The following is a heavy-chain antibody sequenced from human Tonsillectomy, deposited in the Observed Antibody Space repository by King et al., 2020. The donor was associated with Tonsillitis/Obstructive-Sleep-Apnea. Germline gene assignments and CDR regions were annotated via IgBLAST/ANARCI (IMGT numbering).Heavy chain of an antibody. J-gene: IGHJ3*02. Sequence: VQLVESGGGLVQPGGSLRLSCAASGFTFSGFWMSWVRQAPGKGLEWVAIIQQDGSEKYYGDSVKGRFTISRDNAKGSLFLQMNSLGGEDTAVYYCARADNTFRLAFDIWGQGTMVTVSS. V-gene: IGHV3-7*04. CDR2: IQQDGSEK. D-gene: IGHD1-14*01. CDR1: GFTFSGFW. CDR3: ARADNTFRLAFDI.